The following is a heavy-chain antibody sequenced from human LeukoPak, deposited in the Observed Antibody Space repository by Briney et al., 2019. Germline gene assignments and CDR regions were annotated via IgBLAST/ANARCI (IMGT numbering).Heavy chain of an antibody. D-gene: IGHD6-6*01. CDR3: ARASRGIAARLRTNYLDY. Sequence: GGSLRLSCAASGFTFSSYSMNWVRQAPGKGLEWVSSISSSSSYIYYADSVKGRFTISRDNAKNSLYLQMNSLRAEDTAVYYCARASRGIAARLRTNYLDYWGQGTLVTVSS. CDR1: GFTFSSYS. CDR2: ISSSSSYI. J-gene: IGHJ4*02. V-gene: IGHV3-21*01.